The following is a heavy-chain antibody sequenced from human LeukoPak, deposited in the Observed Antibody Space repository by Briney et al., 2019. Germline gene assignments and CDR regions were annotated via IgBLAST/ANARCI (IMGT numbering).Heavy chain of an antibody. Sequence: PSETLSLTCTVSGGSISSSSYYWGWIRQPPGKGLEWIGSIYYSGSTYYNPSLKSRVTISVDTSKNQFSLKLSSVTAADTAVYYCARHRSAAGTGYYYYYMDVWGKGTTVTVSS. D-gene: IGHD6-13*01. V-gene: IGHV4-39*01. CDR1: GGSISSSSYY. CDR3: ARHRSAAGTGYYYYYMDV. CDR2: IYYSGST. J-gene: IGHJ6*03.